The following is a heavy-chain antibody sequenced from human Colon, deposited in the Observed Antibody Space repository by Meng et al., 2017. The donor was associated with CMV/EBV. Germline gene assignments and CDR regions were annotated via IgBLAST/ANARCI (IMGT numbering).Heavy chain of an antibody. CDR1: GGPITASIYT. Sequence: SETLSSTFNVLGGPITASIYTWAWIRQPPGKRLEWIGSIHNSGITYYNPSLKGRLTISVDTSKNQFSLKLSSVTAADTAVYYCAQDQFVKDYKYYGTDVWGQGTTVTVSS. D-gene: IGHD2-15*01. V-gene: IGHV4-39*07. CDR2: IHNSGIT. J-gene: IGHJ6*02. CDR3: AQDQFVKDYKYYGTDV.